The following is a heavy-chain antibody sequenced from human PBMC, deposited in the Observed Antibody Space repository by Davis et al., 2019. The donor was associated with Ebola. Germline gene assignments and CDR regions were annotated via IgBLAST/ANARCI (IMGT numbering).Heavy chain of an antibody. CDR2: ISETGRST. J-gene: IGHJ4*02. V-gene: IGHV3-23*01. D-gene: IGHD5-12*01. CDR3: ARGIVATILGWYYFDY. CDR1: GISFSDYA. Sequence: GESLKISCSASGISFSDYAMSWVRQAPGKGLEWVSAISETGRSTYYADSVKGRFTISRDNSKSTLYLQMNSLRAEDTAVYYCARGIVATILGWYYFDYWGQGTLVTVSS.